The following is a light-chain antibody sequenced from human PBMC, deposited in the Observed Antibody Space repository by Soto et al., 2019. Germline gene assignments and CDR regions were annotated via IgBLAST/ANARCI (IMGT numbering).Light chain of an antibody. CDR2: KAS. J-gene: IGKJ1*01. CDR3: QQYGSSGT. CDR1: QSVSSW. V-gene: IGKV1-5*03. Sequence: DIQMTQSPSTLSASVGDRVTITCRASQSVSSWLAWYQQKPGKAPKLLIYKASNLKSEVPSRFSGSGSGTDFTLTISRLEPEDFAVYYCQQYGSSGTFGQGTKVDNK.